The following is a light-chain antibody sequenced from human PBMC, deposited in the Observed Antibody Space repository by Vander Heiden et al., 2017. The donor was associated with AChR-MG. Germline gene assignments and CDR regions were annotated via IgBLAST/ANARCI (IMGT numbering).Light chain of an antibody. CDR1: QSVNSN. CDR3: QQYQDWPPLT. V-gene: IGKV3-15*01. Sequence: EIVMTQSPATLSVSPGDTATLSCRASQSVNSNLAWYQHKLGQAPRLLIYSASYRATGVPARFSGNGYGTDFTLTISSRQSEDFAPYYCQQYQDWPPLTFGGRTRVQIK. J-gene: IGKJ4*01. CDR2: SAS.